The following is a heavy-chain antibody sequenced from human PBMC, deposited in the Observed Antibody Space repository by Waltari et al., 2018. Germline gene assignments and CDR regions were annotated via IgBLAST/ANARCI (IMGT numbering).Heavy chain of an antibody. J-gene: IGHJ4*02. CDR2: ISYDGSDK. Sequence: QLQLVESGGGVVQPGRSLRLSCAASGFTFSTYGMQWVRQAPGKGLEWVELISYDGSDKYYADSVKGRFTISRDNSRNTLYLQMNSLRAEDTAVDYCAEDLYCTSTSCQDFWGQGTLVTVSS. D-gene: IGHD2-2*01. CDR1: GFTFSTYG. CDR3: AEDLYCTSTSCQDF. V-gene: IGHV3-30*18.